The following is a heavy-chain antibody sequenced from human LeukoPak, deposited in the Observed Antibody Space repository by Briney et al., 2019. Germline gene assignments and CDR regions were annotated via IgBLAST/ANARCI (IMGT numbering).Heavy chain of an antibody. J-gene: IGHJ4*02. CDR2: IHWNNDK. D-gene: IGHD1-1*01. Sequence: ESGPTLVNPTQTLTLTCTFSGFSVNTGGVAVGWIRQPPGKPLEWLAHIHWNNDKYYSTSLKSRLTITKDTSENQVVLTMTDMDPVDTATYYCAHLTTNGFYYDYWGQGALVTVSS. V-gene: IGHV2-5*01. CDR1: GFSVNTGGVA. CDR3: AHLTTNGFYYDY.